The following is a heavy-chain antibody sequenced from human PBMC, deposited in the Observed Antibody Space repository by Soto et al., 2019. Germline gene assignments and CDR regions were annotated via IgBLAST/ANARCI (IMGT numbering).Heavy chain of an antibody. V-gene: IGHV3-23*01. CDR2: ISGSGGST. CDR1: GFTFSSYA. CDR3: AKETIAAAGTGGYYYYYGMDV. D-gene: IGHD6-13*01. Sequence: EVQLLESGGGLVQPGGSLRLSCAASGFTFSSYAMIWVRQAPGKGLEWVSAISGSGGSTYYADSVKGRFTISRDNSKNTLYLQMNSLRAEDTAVDYCAKETIAAAGTGGYYYYYGMDVWGQGTTVTVSS. J-gene: IGHJ6*02.